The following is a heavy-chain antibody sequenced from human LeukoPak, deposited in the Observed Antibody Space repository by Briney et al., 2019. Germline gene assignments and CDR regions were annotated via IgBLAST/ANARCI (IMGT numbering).Heavy chain of an antibody. D-gene: IGHD6-19*01. Sequence: GRSLRLSCAASGFTFCSYGMHWVRQAPGKGLEGVAVVWYDGSNEYYTDSVKGRFTISRDNSKNTLYLQMNSLRAEDTAVYYCARDIAQYNSGPVYWGQGNLVTVSS. J-gene: IGHJ4*02. CDR2: VWYDGSNE. CDR1: GFTFCSYG. V-gene: IGHV3-33*01. CDR3: ARDIAQYNSGPVY.